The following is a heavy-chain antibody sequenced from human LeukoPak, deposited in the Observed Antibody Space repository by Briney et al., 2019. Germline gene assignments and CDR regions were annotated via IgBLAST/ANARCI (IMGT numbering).Heavy chain of an antibody. V-gene: IGHV4-61*01. CDR2: IYYSGST. Sequence: SETLSLTCTVSGGSFSSGSYYWSWIRQPPGKGLEWIGYIYYSGSTNYNPSLKSRVTISVDTSKNQFSLKLSSVTAADTAVYYCARESPNDAFDIWGQGTMVTVSS. J-gene: IGHJ3*02. CDR3: ARESPNDAFDI. CDR1: GGSFSSGSYY.